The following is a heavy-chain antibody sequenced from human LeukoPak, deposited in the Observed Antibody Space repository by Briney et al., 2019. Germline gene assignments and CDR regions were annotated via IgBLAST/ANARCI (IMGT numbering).Heavy chain of an antibody. J-gene: IGHJ4*02. V-gene: IGHV3-7*01. CDR1: GFTFSTYW. CDR3: ARLYCSGATCYANLDY. CDR2: IKQDGSKT. Sequence: PGGSLRLSCAASGFTFSTYWMSWVRQAPGKGLELVANIKQDGSKTYYVDSVRGRFTISRDNAKNSLHLQMNSLTAEDTAVYYCARLYCSGATCYANLDYWGQGTLVTVSS. D-gene: IGHD2-15*01.